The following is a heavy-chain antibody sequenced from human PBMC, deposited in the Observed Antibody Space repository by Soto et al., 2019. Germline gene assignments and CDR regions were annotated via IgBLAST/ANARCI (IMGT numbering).Heavy chain of an antibody. Sequence: QVQLVQSGAEARVPGASVKVSCKASGYSFTGLDINWVRQTTGQGLEWMGWMEPSSGRTGYAQKFQGRVTMTRDTYINPPYMELSSLTADDTAFYYCARGVTAGVDYWGQGTLVTVSS. J-gene: IGHJ4*02. V-gene: IGHV1-8*01. CDR1: GYSFTGLD. CDR3: ARGVTAGVDY. D-gene: IGHD1-26*01. CDR2: MEPSSGRT.